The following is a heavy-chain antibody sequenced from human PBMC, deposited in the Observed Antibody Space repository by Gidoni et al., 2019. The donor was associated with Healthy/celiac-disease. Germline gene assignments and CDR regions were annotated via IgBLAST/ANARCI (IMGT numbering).Heavy chain of an antibody. Sequence: EVQLVESGGGLVQPGRSRRLYCAASGFTFDDYAMHWGRQAPGKGLEWVSGISGNSGSIGYADSVKGRFTISRDTAKNSLYLQMNSLRAEDTALYYCAKDVAGTTWEGYFDYWGQGTLVTVSS. V-gene: IGHV3-9*01. CDR3: AKDVAGTTWEGYFDY. CDR1: GFTFDDYA. J-gene: IGHJ4*02. D-gene: IGHD1-7*01. CDR2: ISGNSGSI.